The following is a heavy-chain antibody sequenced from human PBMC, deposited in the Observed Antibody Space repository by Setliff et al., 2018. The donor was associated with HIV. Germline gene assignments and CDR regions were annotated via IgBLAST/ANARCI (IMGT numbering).Heavy chain of an antibody. CDR3: ARARGTNWPFDY. Sequence: ETLSLSCAASGFTFSTTWMYWVRQAPGKGLVWVSRINTDGSSTTYADSVKGRFTISRDNAKNTLYLQMNSLRAEDTAVYYCARARGTNWPFDYWGQGTLVTVSS. D-gene: IGHD1-1*01. CDR2: INTDGSST. V-gene: IGHV3-74*01. CDR1: GFTFSTTW. J-gene: IGHJ4*02.